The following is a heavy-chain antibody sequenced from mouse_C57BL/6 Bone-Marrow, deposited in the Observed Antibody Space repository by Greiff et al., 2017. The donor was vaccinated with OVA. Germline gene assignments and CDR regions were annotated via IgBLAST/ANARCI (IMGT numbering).Heavy chain of an antibody. J-gene: IGHJ1*03. CDR2: ISYDGSN. CDR3: AGDSNFLYWYFDV. Sequence: EVHLVESGPGLVKPSQSLSLTCSVTGYSITSGYYWNWIRQFPGNKLEWMGYISYDGSNNYNPSLKNRISITRDTSKNQFFLKLNSVTTEDTATYYCAGDSNFLYWYFDVWGTGTTVTVSS. CDR1: GYSITSGYY. D-gene: IGHD2-5*01. V-gene: IGHV3-6*01.